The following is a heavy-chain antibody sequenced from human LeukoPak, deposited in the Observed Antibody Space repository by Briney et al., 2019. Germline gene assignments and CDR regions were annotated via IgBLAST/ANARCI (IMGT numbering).Heavy chain of an antibody. CDR2: ISGSGGST. CDR3: AKDVDSSSWDYYGMDV. V-gene: IGHV3-23*01. D-gene: IGHD6-13*01. Sequence: GGSLRLSCAASGFTFSSYAMTWVRQAPGKGLEWVPAISGSGGSTYYADSVKGRFTISRDNSKNTLYLQMNSLRAEDTAVYYCAKDVDSSSWDYYGMDVWGKGTTVTVSS. CDR1: GFTFSSYA. J-gene: IGHJ6*04.